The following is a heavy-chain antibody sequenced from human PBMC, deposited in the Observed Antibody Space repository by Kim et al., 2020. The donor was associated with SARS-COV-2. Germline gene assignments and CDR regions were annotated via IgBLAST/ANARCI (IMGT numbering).Heavy chain of an antibody. CDR3: ARRLWVVPAATYDAFDI. D-gene: IGHD2-2*01. J-gene: IGHJ3*02. Sequence: LKSRVTISVDTSKNQFSLKLSSVTAADTAVYYCARRLWVVPAATYDAFDIWGQGTMVTVSS. V-gene: IGHV4-39*01.